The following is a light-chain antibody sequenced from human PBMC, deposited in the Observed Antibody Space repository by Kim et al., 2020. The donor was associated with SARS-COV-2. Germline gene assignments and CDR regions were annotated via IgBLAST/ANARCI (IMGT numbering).Light chain of an antibody. V-gene: IGKV1-5*03. CDR1: QSISSW. Sequence: SACVVDRGTITCRASQSISSWLAWYQQKPGKAPKLLIYKASSLESGVPSRFSGSGSGTEFTLTISSLQPDDFATYYCQQYNSYPYSFGQGTKLEI. CDR2: KAS. J-gene: IGKJ2*03. CDR3: QQYNSYPYS.